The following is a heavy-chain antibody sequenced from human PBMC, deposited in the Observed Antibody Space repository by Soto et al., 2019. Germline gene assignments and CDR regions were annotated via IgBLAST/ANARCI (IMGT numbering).Heavy chain of an antibody. CDR3: ARSYYRNGDFYGMDV. J-gene: IGHJ6*02. CDR2: IDWDDDK. CDR1: GFSLSTSGMC. Sequence: SGPTLVNPTQTLTLTCTFSGFSLSTSGMCVSWIRQPPGKALEWLALIDWDDDKYYSTSLKTRLTISKDTSKNQVVLTMTNMDPVDTATYYCARSYYRNGDFYGMDVWGQGTTVTVSS. D-gene: IGHD1-26*01. V-gene: IGHV2-70*01.